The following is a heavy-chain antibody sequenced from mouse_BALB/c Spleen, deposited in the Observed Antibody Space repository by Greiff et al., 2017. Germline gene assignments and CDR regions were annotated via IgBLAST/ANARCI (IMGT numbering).Heavy chain of an antibody. V-gene: IGHV3-8*02. J-gene: IGHJ4*01. CDR3: ARYIPYYAMDY. CDR2: ISYSGST. Sequence: VQLKESGPSLVKPSQTLSLTCSVTGDSITSCYWNWIRKFPGNKLEYMGYISYSGSTYYNPSLKSRISITRDTSKNQYYLQLNSVTTEDTATYYCARYIPYYAMDYWGQGTSVTVSS. CDR1: GDSITSCY.